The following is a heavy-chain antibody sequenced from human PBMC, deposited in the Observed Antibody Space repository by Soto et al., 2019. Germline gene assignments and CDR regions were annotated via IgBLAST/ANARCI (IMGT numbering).Heavy chain of an antibody. D-gene: IGHD2-21*02. CDR1: GFSLSTSGVG. J-gene: IGHJ6*02. CDR3: IQSRCGGDCLQSYASHYYYGMDV. Sequence: QITLKESGPTLVKPTQTPTLTCTFSGFSLSTSGVGVGWIRQPPGKALEWLALIYWDDDKRYSPSLRSRLTISKDTSKNQVVLAMTNMDPVDTATYYCIQSRCGGDCLQSYASHYYYGMDVWGQGTTVTVSS. V-gene: IGHV2-5*02. CDR2: IYWDDDK.